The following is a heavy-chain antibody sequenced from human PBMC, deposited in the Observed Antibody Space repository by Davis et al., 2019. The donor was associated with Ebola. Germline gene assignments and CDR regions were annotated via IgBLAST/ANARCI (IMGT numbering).Heavy chain of an antibody. J-gene: IGHJ4*02. V-gene: IGHV3-73*01. Sequence: GESLKISCAASGFTFSGSAMHWVRQASGKGLEWVGRIRSKANSYATAYAASVKGRFTISRDDSKNTLYLQMNSLKTEDTAVYYCTTDDPIVVVPAAILWGQGTLVTVSS. CDR2: IRSKANSYAT. D-gene: IGHD2-2*01. CDR3: TTDDPIVVVPAAIL. CDR1: GFTFSGSA.